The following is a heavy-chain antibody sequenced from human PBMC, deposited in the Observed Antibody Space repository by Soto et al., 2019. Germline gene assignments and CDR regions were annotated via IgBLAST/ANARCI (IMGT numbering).Heavy chain of an antibody. J-gene: IGHJ4*02. CDR2: ISWNSGSI. CDR3: AKDTDNCSGGSCYSNGVDY. Sequence: VESGGGLVQPGRSLRLSCAASGFTFDDYAMHWVRQAPGKGLEWVSGISWNSGSIGYADSVKGRFTISRDNAKNSLYLQMNSLRAEDTALYYCAKDTDNCSGGSCYSNGVDYWGQGTLVTVSS. D-gene: IGHD2-15*01. CDR1: GFTFDDYA. V-gene: IGHV3-9*01.